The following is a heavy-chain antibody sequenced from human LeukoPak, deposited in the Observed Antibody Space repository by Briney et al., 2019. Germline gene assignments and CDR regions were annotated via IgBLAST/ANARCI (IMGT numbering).Heavy chain of an antibody. CDR1: GFSISNYY. D-gene: IGHD3-10*01. V-gene: IGHV3-11*01. CDR2: IKGDSKDI. CDR3: ATGSQIREADY. Sequence: GGSLRLSCAASGFSISNYYMAWIRQGPGRGLEWLSYIKGDSKDISYADSVKGRFTISRDNAKQSLSLQMNSLRVEDTAVYYCATGSQIREADYWGQGTLVTVSS. J-gene: IGHJ4*02.